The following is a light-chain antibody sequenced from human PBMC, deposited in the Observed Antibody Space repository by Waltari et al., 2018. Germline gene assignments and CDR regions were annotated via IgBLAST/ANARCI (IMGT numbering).Light chain of an antibody. CDR2: GAF. V-gene: IGKV1-39*01. Sequence: DIQMTQSPSSLSASVGDRVTIPCRASQSLSNYLNWYHHKAGEAPKLLIHGAFNLQSGVPSRFSGSGSGTDFTLTISSLQPEDVATYYCHQTRSLPDTFGQGTKLEI. CDR1: QSLSNY. CDR3: HQTRSLPDT. J-gene: IGKJ2*01.